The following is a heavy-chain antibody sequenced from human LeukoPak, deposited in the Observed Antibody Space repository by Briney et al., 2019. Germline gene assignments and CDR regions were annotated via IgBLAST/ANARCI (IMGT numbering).Heavy chain of an antibody. CDR1: GFTFSSYA. V-gene: IGHV3-30-3*01. CDR3: ARDLSDRPPDAQLSHYIVNYFDY. Sequence: GGSLRLSCAASGFTFSSYAMHWVRQAPGKGLEWVAVISYDGSNKYYADSVKGRFTISRDNSKNTLYLQMNSLRAEDTAVYYCARDLSDRPPDAQLSHYIVNYFDYWGQGTLVTVSS. CDR2: ISYDGSNK. D-gene: IGHD1-1*01. J-gene: IGHJ4*02.